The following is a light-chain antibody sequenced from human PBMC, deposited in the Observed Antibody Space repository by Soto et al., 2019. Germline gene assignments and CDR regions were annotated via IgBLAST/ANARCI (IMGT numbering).Light chain of an antibody. J-gene: IGKJ4*01. CDR1: QSISSY. Sequence: DIQMTQSPSSLSASVGDRVTITCRASQSISSYLNWYQQKPGKAPKLLIYAASSLQSGVPSRFSGSGSGTDFNLTISSLQPEDFETYDCQQSYSTPRTCGGGTKVEIK. V-gene: IGKV1-39*01. CDR3: QQSYSTPRT. CDR2: AAS.